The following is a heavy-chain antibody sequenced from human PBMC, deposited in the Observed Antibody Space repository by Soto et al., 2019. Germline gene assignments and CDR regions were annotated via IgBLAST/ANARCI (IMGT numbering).Heavy chain of an antibody. Sequence: QVTLKESGPVLVKPTETLTLTCTVSGFSLSNARMGVSWIRQPPGKALEWLAHIFSNDEKSYSTSMKSRLTNSKDTPKIQVVLTMTNMDPVDTATYYCARIWGSGWWFDYWGQGTLVTVSS. CDR1: GFSLSNARMG. CDR3: ARIWGSGWWFDY. D-gene: IGHD6-19*01. J-gene: IGHJ4*02. CDR2: IFSNDEK. V-gene: IGHV2-26*01.